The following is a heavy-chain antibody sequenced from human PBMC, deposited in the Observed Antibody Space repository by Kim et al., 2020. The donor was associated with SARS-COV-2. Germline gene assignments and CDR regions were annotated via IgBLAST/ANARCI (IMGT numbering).Heavy chain of an antibody. CDR3: ARVPSSSWEFDY. V-gene: IGHV3-7*01. CDR1: GFTFSSYW. J-gene: IGHJ4*02. Sequence: GGSLRLSCAASGFTFSSYWMSWVRQAPGKGLEWVANIKQDGSEKYYVDAVKGRFTISRDNAKNSLYLKMNSLRAEDTAVYYCARVPSSSWEFDYWGQGTLVTGSS. CDR2: IKQDGSEK. D-gene: IGHD6-13*01.